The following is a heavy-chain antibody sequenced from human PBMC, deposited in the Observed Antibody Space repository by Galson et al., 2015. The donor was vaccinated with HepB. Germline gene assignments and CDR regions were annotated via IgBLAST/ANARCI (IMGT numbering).Heavy chain of an antibody. CDR2: IYPGDSNT. CDR1: GYSFTSYW. J-gene: IGHJ6*02. V-gene: IGHV5-51*01. Sequence: QSGAEVKKPGESLKISCKGSGYSFTSYWIGWVRQMPGKGLEWMEIIYPGDSNTSYSPSFQGQVTISADKSISTAYLQWSSLKASDTAKYYCARHLTLGVVTADLDYYYGMDVWGQGTTVTVSS. D-gene: IGHD2-21*02. CDR3: ARHLTLGVVTADLDYYYGMDV.